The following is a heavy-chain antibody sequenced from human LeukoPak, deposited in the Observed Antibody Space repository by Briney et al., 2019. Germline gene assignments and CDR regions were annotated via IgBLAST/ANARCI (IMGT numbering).Heavy chain of an antibody. V-gene: IGHV4-59*01. J-gene: IGHJ4*02. CDR2: IYYSGST. CDR3: ARDRDGYNSLFDY. D-gene: IGHD5-24*01. CDR1: GGSISSYY. Sequence: PSETLSLTCTVSGGSISSYYWSWIRQPPGKGLEWIGYIYYSGSTSYNPSLKSRVTISVDTSKNQFSLKLSSVTAADTAVYYCARDRDGYNSLFDYWGQGTLVTVSS.